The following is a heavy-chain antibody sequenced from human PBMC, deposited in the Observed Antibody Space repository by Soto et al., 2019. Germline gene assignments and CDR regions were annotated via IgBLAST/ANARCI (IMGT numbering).Heavy chain of an antibody. V-gene: IGHV3-30-3*01. Sequence: QLVESGGRGVQPGRSLRLSCAASEFTFSSYAMHWVRQAPGRWLEWVALISFDGSNEYYADSVKGRFIISRDNSKNMVYLQMNSLRPDDTAIYYCARPIPRWSYHYGMDVWGQGTMVTVSS. CDR3: ARPIPRWSYHYGMDV. J-gene: IGHJ6*02. D-gene: IGHD2-15*01. CDR1: EFTFSSYA. CDR2: ISFDGSNE.